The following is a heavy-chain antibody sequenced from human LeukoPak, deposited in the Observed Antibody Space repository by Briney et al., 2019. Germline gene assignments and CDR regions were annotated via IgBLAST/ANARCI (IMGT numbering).Heavy chain of an antibody. J-gene: IGHJ3*02. D-gene: IGHD3-9*01. CDR3: AKEATTLRYFDWLLSSPPDAFDI. CDR2: IRYDGCNK. CDR1: GFTFSSYG. Sequence: GGSLRLSCAASGFTFSSYGMHWVRQAPGKGLEWVAFIRYDGCNKYYADSVKGRFTISRDNSKNTLYLQMNSLRAEDTAVYYCAKEATTLRYFDWLLSSPPDAFDIWGQGTMVTVSS. V-gene: IGHV3-30*02.